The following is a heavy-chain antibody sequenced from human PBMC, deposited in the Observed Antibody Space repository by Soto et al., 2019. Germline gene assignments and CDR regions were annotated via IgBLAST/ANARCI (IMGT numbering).Heavy chain of an antibody. J-gene: IGHJ3*01. CDR1: GGSISSGGEY. V-gene: IGHV4-31*03. D-gene: IGHD4-17*01. Sequence: PSETVSLTCTVSGGSISSGGEYWSWIRQHPGKGLEWIGYMYYRGSTYYNPSLKSRVSISVDTTKNQFSLKLTSVTAADTAVYFCARGDVGDYERIMKIDVWGQGTMVTVSS. CDR2: MYYRGST. CDR3: ARGDVGDYERIMKIDV.